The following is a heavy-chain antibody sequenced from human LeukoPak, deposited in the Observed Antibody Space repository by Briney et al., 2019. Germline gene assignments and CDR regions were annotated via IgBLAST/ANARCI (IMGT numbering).Heavy chain of an antibody. V-gene: IGHV3-49*03. CDR2: IRSNAYGGTT. Sequence: GGSLRLSCTASGFTFGDYAMSWFRQAPGKGLEWVSFIRSNAYGGTTKYAASVKGRFTISRDDSKSIAYLQMNSLKTEVTAVYYCARATYNYGRRGDAFDIWGQGTMVTVSS. CDR1: GFTFGDYA. CDR3: ARATYNYGRRGDAFDI. D-gene: IGHD5-18*01. J-gene: IGHJ3*02.